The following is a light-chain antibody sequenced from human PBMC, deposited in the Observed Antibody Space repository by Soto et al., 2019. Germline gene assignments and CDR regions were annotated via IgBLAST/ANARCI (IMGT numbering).Light chain of an antibody. J-gene: IGLJ3*02. CDR2: DVS. CDR1: SSDVGGYNY. V-gene: IGLV2-11*01. Sequence: QSALTQPRSVSGSPGQSVTISCTGTSSDVGGYNYVSWYQQHPDKAPKLMIYDVSKRPSGVPDRFSGSKSGNTASLTISGLQAEDEADYYCCSYVGSYTGVFGGGTKVTVL. CDR3: CSYVGSYTGV.